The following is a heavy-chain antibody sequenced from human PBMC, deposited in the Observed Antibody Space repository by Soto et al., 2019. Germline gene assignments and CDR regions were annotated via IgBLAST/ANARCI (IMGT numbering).Heavy chain of an antibody. D-gene: IGHD6-6*01. V-gene: IGHV1-69*13. CDR3: AREGEGSSSPGNWFDH. CDR1: GGTFSSYA. J-gene: IGHJ5*02. Sequence: SVKVSCKASGGTFSSYAISWVRQAPGQGLEWMGGIIPIFGTANYAQKFQGRVTITADESTSTAYMELSSLRSEDTAVYYCAREGEGSSSPGNWFDHWGQGTLVTVSS. CDR2: IIPIFGTA.